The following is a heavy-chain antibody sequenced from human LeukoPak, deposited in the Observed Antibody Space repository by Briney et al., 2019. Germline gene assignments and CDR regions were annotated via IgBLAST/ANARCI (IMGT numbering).Heavy chain of an antibody. D-gene: IGHD3-10*01. CDR2: IYSSGST. J-gene: IGHJ5*02. V-gene: IGHV4-39*07. CDR1: GASISGSGYY. CDR3: ARARADYYGSGSYYGWFDP. Sequence: SETLSLTCTVSGASISGSGYYWGWIRQPPGKGLEWIGSIYSSGSTNYNPSLKSRVTISVDTSKNQFSLKLSSVTAADTAVYYCARARADYYGSGSYYGWFDPWGQGTLVTVSS.